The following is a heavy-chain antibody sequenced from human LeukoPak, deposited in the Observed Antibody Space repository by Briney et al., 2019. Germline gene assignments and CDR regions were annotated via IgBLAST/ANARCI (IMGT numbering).Heavy chain of an antibody. CDR3: ARHGTPGYSTGWYDY. V-gene: IGHV4-59*08. CDR1: GGSFSGYY. CDR2: IYYSGST. Sequence: SETLSLTCAVYGGSFSGYYWSWIRQPPGKGLEWIGYIYYSGSTNYNPSLKSRVTISVDTSKNQFSLKLHSVTAADTAVYYCARHGTPGYSTGWYDYWGQGTLVTVSS. D-gene: IGHD6-19*01. J-gene: IGHJ4*02.